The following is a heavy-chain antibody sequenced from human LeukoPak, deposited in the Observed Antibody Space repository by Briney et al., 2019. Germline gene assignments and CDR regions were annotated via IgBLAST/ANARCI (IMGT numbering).Heavy chain of an antibody. J-gene: IGHJ4*02. Sequence: PSQTLSLTCTVSGGSIRSGGYYWSWIRQHPGKGLEWIGYIYYSGSTYYNPSLKSRVTISVDTSKNQFSLKLSSVTAADTAVYYCARGRAPYYGSGSSYDYWGQGTLVTVSS. CDR1: GGSIRSGGYY. CDR3: ARGRAPYYGSGSSYDY. CDR2: IYYSGST. D-gene: IGHD3-10*01. V-gene: IGHV4-31*03.